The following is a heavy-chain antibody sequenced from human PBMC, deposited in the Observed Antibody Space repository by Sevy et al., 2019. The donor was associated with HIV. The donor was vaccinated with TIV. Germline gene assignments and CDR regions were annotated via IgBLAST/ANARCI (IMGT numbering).Heavy chain of an antibody. CDR1: GGTFSSYA. Sequence: ASVKVSCKASGGTFSSYAISWVRQAPGQGLEWMGGIIPIFGTANYAQKFQGRVTITADESTSTAYMELSSLRSEDTAVYYCARVPYSSGWYSNWFDPWGQGTLVTVSS. D-gene: IGHD6-19*01. CDR2: IIPIFGTA. J-gene: IGHJ5*02. V-gene: IGHV1-69*13. CDR3: ARVPYSSGWYSNWFDP.